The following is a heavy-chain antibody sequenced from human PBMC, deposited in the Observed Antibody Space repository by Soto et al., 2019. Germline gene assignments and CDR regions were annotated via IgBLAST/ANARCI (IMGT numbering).Heavy chain of an antibody. Sequence: QVQLQESGSGLVKPSQTLSLTCAVSGGSISSAGYAWSWIRQPPGKGLEWIGYIYYTGTTDYNPALKGRVTISADRSKNKFSLKLISVTAADTAVYYCATRRDGYPLGNWGQGTRVTVSS. V-gene: IGHV4-30-2*01. D-gene: IGHD5-12*01. CDR3: ATRRDGYPLGN. J-gene: IGHJ4*02. CDR2: IYYTGTT. CDR1: GGSISSAGYA.